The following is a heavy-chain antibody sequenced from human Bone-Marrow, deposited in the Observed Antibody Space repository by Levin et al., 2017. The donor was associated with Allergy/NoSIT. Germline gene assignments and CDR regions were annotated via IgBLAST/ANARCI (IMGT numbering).Heavy chain of an antibody. Sequence: SQTLSLTCAVAGASITSGTHYWSWIRQHPVTGLEWIGYIYYTGVTNYNPSLKRRLSISVDTSKNQFSLKLTSVTAADTAVYYCARGDKARRRGRHCTGDDCYPTLFDDAFDIWGQGAKVTVSS. D-gene: IGHD2-21*02. J-gene: IGHJ3*02. CDR2: IYYTGVT. CDR1: GASITSGTHY. CDR3: ARGDKARRRGRHCTGDDCYPTLFDDAFDI. V-gene: IGHV4-31*11.